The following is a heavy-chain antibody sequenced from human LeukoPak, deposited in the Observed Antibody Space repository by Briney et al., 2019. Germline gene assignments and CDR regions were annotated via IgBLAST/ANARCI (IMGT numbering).Heavy chain of an antibody. CDR3: ARVDSSSSYYFDY. J-gene: IGHJ4*02. CDR1: GFSITTGYY. Sequence: PSETLSLTCIVSGFSITTGYYWAWIRQPPGKGLEWIGYIYHSGSTYYNPSLKSRVTISVDRSKNQFSLKLSSVTAADTAVYYCARVDSSSSYYFDYWGQGTLVTVSS. D-gene: IGHD6-6*01. V-gene: IGHV4-38-2*02. CDR2: IYHSGST.